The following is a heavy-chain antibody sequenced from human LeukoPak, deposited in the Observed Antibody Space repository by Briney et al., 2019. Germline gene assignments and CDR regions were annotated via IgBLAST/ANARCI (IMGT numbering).Heavy chain of an antibody. V-gene: IGHV1-18*01. D-gene: IGHD3-22*01. J-gene: IGHJ2*01. CDR3: ARVGGYYPSHWYFDL. CDR2: ISAYNGNT. CDR1: GYTFTNYG. Sequence: ASVKVSCKAFGYTFTNYGISWVRQAPGQGLEWMGWISAYNGNTNYAQKLQGRVTMTTDTSTSTAYMELRSLRSDDTAVYYCARVGGYYPSHWYFDLWGRGTLVTVSS.